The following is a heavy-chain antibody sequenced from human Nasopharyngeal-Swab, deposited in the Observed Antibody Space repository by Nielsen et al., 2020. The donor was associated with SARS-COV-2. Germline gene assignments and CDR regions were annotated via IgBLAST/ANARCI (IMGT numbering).Heavy chain of an antibody. J-gene: IGHJ4*02. D-gene: IGHD6-19*01. CDR1: GFIVSYNY. CDR2: IYAGGDT. Sequence: GGSLRLSCVASGFIVSYNYMSWVRQVQGKGLEWVSVIYAGGDTYYADSVRGRFTISRDKSKNMVYLQMNSLTADDTAVYYCVRSLRQWLAHDSWGQGTLVTVSS. V-gene: IGHV3-53*01. CDR3: VRSLRQWLAHDS.